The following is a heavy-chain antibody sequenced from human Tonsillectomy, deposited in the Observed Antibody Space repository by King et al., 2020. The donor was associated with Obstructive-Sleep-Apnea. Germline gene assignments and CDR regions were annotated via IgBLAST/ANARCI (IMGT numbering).Heavy chain of an antibody. Sequence: QLVESGGGLVQPGGSLRLSCAASGFTFSSYAMSWVRQTPGKGLEWVSVISGTGGSRHYADSAKGRFTISRDNSKNTLYLQMNSLRAEDTAVYYCAKDLDFWSGYYTGILDYWGQGTLVTVAS. J-gene: IGHJ4*02. V-gene: IGHV3-23*04. CDR3: AKDLDFWSGYYTGILDY. CDR1: GFTFSSYA. D-gene: IGHD3-3*01. CDR2: ISGTGGSR.